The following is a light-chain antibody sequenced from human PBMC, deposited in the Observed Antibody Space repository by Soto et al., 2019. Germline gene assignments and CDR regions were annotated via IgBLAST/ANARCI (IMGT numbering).Light chain of an antibody. CDR1: SSDVGSYDF. CDR3: CSYATTTL. CDR2: EVS. J-gene: IGLJ2*01. V-gene: IGLV2-23*02. Sequence: QSALTQPASVSGSPGQSITISCTGTSSDVGSYDFVSWYQQHPGNAPKLMIYEVSKRPSGVSDRFSGSKSGNTASLTISGLQADDEADYYCCSYATTTLFGGGTKVTVL.